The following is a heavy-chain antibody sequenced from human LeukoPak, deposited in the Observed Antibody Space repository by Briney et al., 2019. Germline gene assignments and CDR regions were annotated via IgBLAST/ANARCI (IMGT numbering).Heavy chain of an antibody. Sequence: GASVKVSCKASGYTFTSYGISWVRQAPGQGLEWMGWISAYNGNTNYAQKLQGRVTMTTDTSTSTAYMELRSLRSDDTAVYFCARDDSRSYGFSLPSPFDYWGQGTLVTVSS. CDR2: ISAYNGNT. CDR1: GYTFTSYG. V-gene: IGHV1-18*01. D-gene: IGHD5-18*01. J-gene: IGHJ4*02. CDR3: ARDDSRSYGFSLPSPFDY.